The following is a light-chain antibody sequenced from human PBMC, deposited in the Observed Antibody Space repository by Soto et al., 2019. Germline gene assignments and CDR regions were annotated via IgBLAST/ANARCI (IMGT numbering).Light chain of an antibody. CDR2: DAS. CDR1: QSVGTK. CDR3: QQYNKWPLSS. Sequence: EILMTQSPAILSVSPGERATLSCRASQSVGTKLAWYQQKPGQGPRLLIYDASIRATGIPDRFSGSGSGTAFTLTISSLQSEDFAFYHCQQYNKWPLSSFGQGTRLDI. V-gene: IGKV3-15*01. J-gene: IGKJ5*01.